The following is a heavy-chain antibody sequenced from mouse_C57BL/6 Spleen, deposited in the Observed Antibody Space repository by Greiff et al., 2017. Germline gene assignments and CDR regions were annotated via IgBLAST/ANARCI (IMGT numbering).Heavy chain of an antibody. CDR3: HYYWVGYFDY. Sequence: QVQLQQSDAELVKPGASVKISCKVSGYTFTDHTIHWMKQRPEQGLEWIGYIYPRDGSTKYNEKFKGKATLTADKSSSTAYMQLNSLSSEDSAVYFGHYYWVGYFDYWGQGTTLTVSS. V-gene: IGHV1-78*01. CDR2: IYPRDGST. J-gene: IGHJ2*01. CDR1: GYTFTDHT. D-gene: IGHD1-2*01.